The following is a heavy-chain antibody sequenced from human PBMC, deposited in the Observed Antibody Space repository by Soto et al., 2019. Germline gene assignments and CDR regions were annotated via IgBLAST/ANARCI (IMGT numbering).Heavy chain of an antibody. D-gene: IGHD3-10*01. CDR2: IYYSGST. CDR1: GGSISSYY. J-gene: IGHJ6*04. Sequence: SETLSLTCTVSGGSISSYYWSWIRQPPGKGLEWIGYIYYSGSTNYNPSLKSRVTISVDTSKNQFSLKLSSVTAADTDVYYCAIHYYGSGSWGRLGMDVWGKGTTVTVPQ. CDR3: AIHYYGSGSWGRLGMDV. V-gene: IGHV4-59*08.